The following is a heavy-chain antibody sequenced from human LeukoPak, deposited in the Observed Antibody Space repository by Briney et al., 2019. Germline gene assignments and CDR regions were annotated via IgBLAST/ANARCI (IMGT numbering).Heavy chain of an antibody. D-gene: IGHD6-13*01. Sequence: PSETLSLTCTVSGVSISSSSYYWGWIRQPPGKGLEWIGSFYYSGSTYYNPSLKSRVTISVDTSKNQFSLKLSSVTAADTAVYYCAGLPLGQLVQFWFAPWGQGTLVTVSS. CDR1: GVSISSSSYY. CDR3: AGLPLGQLVQFWFAP. J-gene: IGHJ5*02. V-gene: IGHV4-39*01. CDR2: FYYSGST.